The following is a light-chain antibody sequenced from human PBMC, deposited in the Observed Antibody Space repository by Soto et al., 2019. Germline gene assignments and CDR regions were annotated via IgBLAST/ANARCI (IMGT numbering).Light chain of an antibody. V-gene: IGKV1-39*01. CDR3: QQSYITLYT. Sequence: DIQMTQSPSSLSASVGDRVTITCRASQSISNYLNWYQQKPGKAPKLLIYAASSLQSGVPSRFSGSGSGTXXXXXXXXLXPEDFATYYCQQSYITLYTFGQGTKLEIK. CDR1: QSISNY. CDR2: AAS. J-gene: IGKJ2*01.